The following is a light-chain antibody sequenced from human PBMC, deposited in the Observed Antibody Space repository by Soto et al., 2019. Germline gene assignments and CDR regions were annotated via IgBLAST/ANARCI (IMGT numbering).Light chain of an antibody. CDR3: AAWDDSLSGYYV. CDR2: RND. Sequence: QSVLTQPPSASGTPGQRVTISCSGSSSNIGSNYVYWYQQLPGTAPKLLLYRNDQRPSGVPDRFSGSKSGTSASLAISGLRSEGEADYYCAAWDDSLSGYYVFGTGTKVTVL. V-gene: IGLV1-47*01. J-gene: IGLJ1*01. CDR1: SSNIGSNY.